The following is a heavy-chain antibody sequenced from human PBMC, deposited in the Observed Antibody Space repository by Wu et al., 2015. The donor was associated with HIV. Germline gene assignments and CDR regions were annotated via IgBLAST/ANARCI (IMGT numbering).Heavy chain of an antibody. CDR1: GGTFSRYA. V-gene: IGHV1-69*12. Sequence: QVQLVQSGAEVKKPGSSVKVSCKASGGTFSRYAISWVRQAPGQGLEWMGGIVPILGTTHFAQKSQGRVTITADESTSISYMELSSLRSEDTAVYYCASSPYDSSGYFYGGFFDYWGQGTLVPVSS. CDR3: ASSPYDSSGYFYGGFFDY. D-gene: IGHD3-22*01. CDR2: IVPILGTT. J-gene: IGHJ4*02.